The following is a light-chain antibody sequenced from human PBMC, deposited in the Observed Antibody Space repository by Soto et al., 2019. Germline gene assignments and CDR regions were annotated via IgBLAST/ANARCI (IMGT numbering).Light chain of an antibody. CDR2: AS. Sequence: EIVMTQSPATLSVSPGERATLSCRASQDISDNLAWYQQKPGQAPRLVIYASTRATGIPARFSGSGSGTEFTLTISSLQSEDFAVYYCQQYYNWPLTFGQGTELEIK. CDR3: QQYYNWPLT. CDR1: QDISDN. J-gene: IGKJ2*01. V-gene: IGKV3-15*01.